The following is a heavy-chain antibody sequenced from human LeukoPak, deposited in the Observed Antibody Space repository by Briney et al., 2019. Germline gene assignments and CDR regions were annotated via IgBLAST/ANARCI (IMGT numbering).Heavy chain of an antibody. Sequence: KPSETLSLTCTVSGGSISSYYWSWIRQPPGKGLEWIGYIHYSGSTNYNPSLKSRVTISLDTSKNQFSLELSSVTAADTAVYYCARDSEVSSGWYPFDYWGQGTLVTVSS. CDR3: ARDSEVSSGWYPFDY. J-gene: IGHJ4*02. CDR2: IHYSGST. D-gene: IGHD6-19*01. V-gene: IGHV4-59*01. CDR1: GGSISSYY.